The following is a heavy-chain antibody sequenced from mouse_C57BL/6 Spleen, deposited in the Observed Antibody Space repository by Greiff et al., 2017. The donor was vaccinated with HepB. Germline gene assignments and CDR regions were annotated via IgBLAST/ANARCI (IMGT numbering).Heavy chain of an antibody. CDR2: INPSSGYT. J-gene: IGHJ2*01. Sequence: VQLQQSGAELARPGASVKMSCKASGYTFTSYTMHWVKQRPGQGLEWIGYINPSSGYTKYNQKFKDKATLTADKSSSTAYMQLSSLTSEDSAVYYCAFTVVATNDYWGQGTTLTVSS. CDR1: GYTFTSYT. V-gene: IGHV1-4*01. D-gene: IGHD1-1*01. CDR3: AFTVVATNDY.